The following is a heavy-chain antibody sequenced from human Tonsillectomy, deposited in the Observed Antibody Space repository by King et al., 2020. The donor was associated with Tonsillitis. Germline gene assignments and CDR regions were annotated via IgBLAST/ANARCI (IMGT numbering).Heavy chain of an antibody. D-gene: IGHD6-13*01. Sequence: VQLVESGGGVVQPGRSLRLSCAASGFTFSSYGMHWVRQAPGKGLEWVAFIWYDGNNKYYADSVKGRFTISRDNSENTLYLKMNSLRAEDTAVYYCASSAGTFSYYYYMDVWAKGTTVTVSS. CDR2: IWYDGNNK. CDR3: ASSAGTFSYYYYMDV. V-gene: IGHV3-33*08. CDR1: GFTFSSYG. J-gene: IGHJ6*03.